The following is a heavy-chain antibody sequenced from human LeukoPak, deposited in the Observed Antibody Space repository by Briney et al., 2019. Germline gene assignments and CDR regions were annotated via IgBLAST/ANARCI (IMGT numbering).Heavy chain of an antibody. V-gene: IGHV2-5*01. CDR1: GFSLRTSGVG. CDR3: AHILTSVASYYFDY. D-gene: IGHD3-10*01. Sequence: SGPTLVNPTQTLTLTCTFTGFSLRTSGVGVGWIRQPPGKALEWLALIYWNDDKRYSPSLKSRLTITKDTSKNQVVLKMTNMDPVDTATYYCAHILTSVASYYFDYWGQGTLVTVSS. J-gene: IGHJ4*02. CDR2: IYWNDDK.